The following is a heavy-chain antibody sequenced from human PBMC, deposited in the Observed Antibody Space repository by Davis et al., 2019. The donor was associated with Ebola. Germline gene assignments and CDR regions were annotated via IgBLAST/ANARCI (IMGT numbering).Heavy chain of an antibody. CDR2: IYSVGKT. CDR1: GFTVSSNY. J-gene: IGHJ4*02. V-gene: IGHV3-53*01. Sequence: GGSLRLSCAASGFTVSSNYMTWVRQAPGKGLEWVSVIYSVGKTYYADSVKGRFTISRDNSKNTLYLQMNSLRPEDTAVYYCAKDAWQQLRTYYFDFWGQGSLVTVSS. D-gene: IGHD1-1*01. CDR3: AKDAWQQLRTYYFDF.